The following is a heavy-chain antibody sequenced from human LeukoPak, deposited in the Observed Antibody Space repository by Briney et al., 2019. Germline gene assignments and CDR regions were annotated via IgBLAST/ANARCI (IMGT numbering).Heavy chain of an antibody. CDR1: GYSISSGYY. V-gene: IGHV4-38-2*01. D-gene: IGHD2-15*01. Sequence: PSETLSLTCAVSGYSISSGYYWGWIRQPPGKGLEWIGSIYPSGSTYYNPSLKSRVTISVDTSKNQFSLKLSSVTAADTAVYYCARGFVVVVAARGTRHAFDIWGQGTMVTVSS. J-gene: IGHJ3*02. CDR3: ARGFVVVVAARGTRHAFDI. CDR2: IYPSGST.